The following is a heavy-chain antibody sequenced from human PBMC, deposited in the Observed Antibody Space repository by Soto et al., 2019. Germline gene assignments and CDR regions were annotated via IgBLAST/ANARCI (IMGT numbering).Heavy chain of an antibody. J-gene: IGHJ3*01. CDR3: ATDDYGGAGDGLDL. CDR2: IRQDGSEK. Sequence: EVQLVESGGDLVQPGGSLRLSCAASGFMLSSYWMRWVRQSPGKGLEWVANIRQDGSEKYYVDSVKGRFTISRDNAKNSLYQQMNSLRVEDTAVYYCATDDYGGAGDGLDLWGQGTMVTVSS. CDR1: GFMLSSYW. V-gene: IGHV3-7*04. D-gene: IGHD4-17*01.